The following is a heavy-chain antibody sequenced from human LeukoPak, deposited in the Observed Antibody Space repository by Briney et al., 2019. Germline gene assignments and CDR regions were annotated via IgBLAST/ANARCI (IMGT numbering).Heavy chain of an antibody. Sequence: ASVKVSCKASGYTFISYGISWVRQAPGQGLEWMGWISAYNGNTNYAQKLQGRVTMTTDTSTSTAYMELRSLRSDDTAVYYCARDLFPLTVALDAFDIWGQGTMVTVSS. CDR1: GYTFISYG. CDR2: ISAYNGNT. J-gene: IGHJ3*02. D-gene: IGHD6-19*01. V-gene: IGHV1-18*01. CDR3: ARDLFPLTVALDAFDI.